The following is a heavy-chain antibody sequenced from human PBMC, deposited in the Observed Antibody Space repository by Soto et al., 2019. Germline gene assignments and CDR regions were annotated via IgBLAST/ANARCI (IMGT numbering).Heavy chain of an antibody. D-gene: IGHD1-26*01. CDR2: SYYSGST. V-gene: IGHV4-59*01. CDR1: GASIRNYY. Sequence: QVHLQESGPGLVKPSETLSLTCTVSGASIRNYYWSWIRQPPGKGLEWIGFSYYSGSTNYNPSLNSRVTMSVDTSKNQFSLKLTSVTAADTAVYYCARDQNGSTHFDYWGQGILVTVSS. CDR3: ARDQNGSTHFDY. J-gene: IGHJ4*02.